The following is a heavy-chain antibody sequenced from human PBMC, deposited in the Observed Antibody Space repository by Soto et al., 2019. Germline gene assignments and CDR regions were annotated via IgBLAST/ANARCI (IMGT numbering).Heavy chain of an antibody. D-gene: IGHD4-17*01. V-gene: IGHV3-30-3*01. CDR2: IKYDGSNK. CDR3: ARCDAVTPFYY. Sequence: ESGGGVVQPGRSLRLSCAASGFTFSSYAMHWVRQAPGRGLEWVAVIKYDGSNKYYADSVKGRFTISRDNSKNTLYLQMNSLRDEDTAVYYCARCDAVTPFYYWGQGTLVTVSS. CDR1: GFTFSSYA. J-gene: IGHJ4*02.